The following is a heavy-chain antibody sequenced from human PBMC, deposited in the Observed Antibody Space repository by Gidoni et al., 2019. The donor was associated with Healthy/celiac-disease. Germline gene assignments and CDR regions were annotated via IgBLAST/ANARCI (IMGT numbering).Heavy chain of an antibody. V-gene: IGHV3-30-3*01. CDR2: ISYDGSNK. CDR1: GFPFSSYA. Sequence: QVQLVESGGGVVQPGRSLRLSCAASGFPFSSYAMHWVRQAPGKGLEWVAVISYDGSNKYYADSVKGRFTISRDNSKKTLYLQMNSLRAEDTAVYYCARDCLEWELLPHNWFDPWGQGTLVTVSS. CDR3: ARDCLEWELLPHNWFDP. J-gene: IGHJ5*02. D-gene: IGHD1-26*01.